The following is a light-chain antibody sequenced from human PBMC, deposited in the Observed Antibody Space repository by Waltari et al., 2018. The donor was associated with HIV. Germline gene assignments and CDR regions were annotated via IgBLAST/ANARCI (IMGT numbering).Light chain of an antibody. V-gene: IGLV1-44*01. Sequence: QSVLTQPPSASGTPGQRVTISCSGSSSNIGSNPVNWYQQLPGTAPKLLIDSNNQRPSGVPDRFSGSKSGTSASLAISGLQSEDEADYYCAAWDDSLNGSWVFGGGTKLTVL. CDR2: SNN. J-gene: IGLJ3*02. CDR1: SSNIGSNP. CDR3: AAWDDSLNGSWV.